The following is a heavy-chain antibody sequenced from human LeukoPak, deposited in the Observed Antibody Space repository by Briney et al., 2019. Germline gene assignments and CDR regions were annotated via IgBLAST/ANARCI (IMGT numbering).Heavy chain of an antibody. CDR1: GGTFSSYA. J-gene: IGHJ6*02. V-gene: IGHV1-69*04. Sequence: ASVKVSCKASGGTFSSYAISWVRQAPGQGLEWMGRIIPILGIANYAQKFQGRVTITADKSTSTAYMELSSLRSEDTAVYYCAGISGSYAIDYYYYGMDVWGQGTTVTVSS. D-gene: IGHD1-26*01. CDR2: IIPILGIA. CDR3: AGISGSYAIDYYYYGMDV.